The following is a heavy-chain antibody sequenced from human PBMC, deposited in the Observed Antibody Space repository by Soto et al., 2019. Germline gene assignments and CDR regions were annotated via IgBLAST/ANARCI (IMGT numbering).Heavy chain of an antibody. CDR3: ARDRYSSSAGNWFDP. J-gene: IGHJ5*02. CDR2: IYYSRST. Sequence: PSETLSLTCTVSGGSISSYYWSWIRQPPGKGLEWIGYIYYSRSTNYNPSLKSRVTISVDTAKNQFSLKLSSVTAADTAVYYCARDRYSSSAGNWFDPWGQGTRVTLSS. CDR1: GGSISSYY. V-gene: IGHV4-59*01. D-gene: IGHD6-6*01.